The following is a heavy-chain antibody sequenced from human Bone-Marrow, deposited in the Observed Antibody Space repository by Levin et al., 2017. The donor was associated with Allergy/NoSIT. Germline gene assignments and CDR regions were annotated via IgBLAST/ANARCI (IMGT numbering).Heavy chain of an antibody. Sequence: ASVKVSCKTSGYPFPGFYLHWLRQAPGQGLEWMGRINPNTGGTTYAQNFEGRVTMTSDTSSNTAYMELSRLKSGDTAIYYCARRDNTNYGYFDFWGQGSLVTVSS. V-gene: IGHV1-2*06. D-gene: IGHD1-7*01. J-gene: IGHJ4*02. CDR3: ARRDNTNYGYFDF. CDR1: GYPFPGFY. CDR2: INPNTGGT.